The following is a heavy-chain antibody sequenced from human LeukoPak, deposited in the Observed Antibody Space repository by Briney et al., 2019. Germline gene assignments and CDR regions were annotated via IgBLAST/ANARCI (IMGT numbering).Heavy chain of an antibody. Sequence: GGSLRLSCAASGFTFSSYWTHWVRQAPGKGLVWVSRINSDGSSTSYADSVKGRFTISRDNAKNSLCLQMNSLRAEDTAVYYCARDEGLYGSGSYPYWGQGTLVTVSS. CDR3: ARDEGLYGSGSYPY. CDR1: GFTFSSYW. V-gene: IGHV3-74*01. J-gene: IGHJ4*02. CDR2: INSDGSST. D-gene: IGHD3-10*01.